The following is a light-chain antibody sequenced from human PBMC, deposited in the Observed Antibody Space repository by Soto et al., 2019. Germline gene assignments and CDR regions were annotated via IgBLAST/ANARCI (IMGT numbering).Light chain of an antibody. CDR1: NIGSKR. CDR3: QVWDITTDHYV. CDR2: YNS. J-gene: IGLJ1*01. V-gene: IGLV3-21*04. Sequence: SYELTQPPSVSVAPEKTARLTCGGDNIGSKRVHWYRQKPGQAPVLVIYYNSDRPSGIPERFSGSNSGNTATLTINRVEAGDEADYYCQVWDITTDHYVFGTGTKLTVL.